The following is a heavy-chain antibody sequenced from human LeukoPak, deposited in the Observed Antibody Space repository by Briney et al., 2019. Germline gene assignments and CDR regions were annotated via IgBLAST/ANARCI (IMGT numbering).Heavy chain of an antibody. J-gene: IGHJ4*02. CDR2: IWYDGRNK. CDR3: ASAAGPFDN. D-gene: IGHD6-13*01. V-gene: IGHV3-33*01. Sequence: GRSLRLSCAASGFAFSTYGMHWVRQAPGKGLEWVAVIWYDGRNKYYADSVKGRFTISRDNSKNTLYLQMNSLRAEDTAVYYCASAAGPFDNWGQGTLVTVSS. CDR1: GFAFSTYG.